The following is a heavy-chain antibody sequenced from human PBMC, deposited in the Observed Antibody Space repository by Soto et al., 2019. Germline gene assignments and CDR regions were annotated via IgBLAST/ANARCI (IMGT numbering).Heavy chain of an antibody. CDR2: IWYDGSNK. CDR1: GFTFSSYG. V-gene: IGHV3-33*08. Sequence: GGSLRLSCAASGFTFSSYGMHWVRQAPGKGLEWVAVIWYDGSNKYYADSVKGRFTISRDNSKNTLYLQMNSLRAEDTAVYYCARDRARSTSCFDYWGQGTLVTVSS. J-gene: IGHJ4*02. CDR3: ARDRARSTSCFDY. D-gene: IGHD2-2*01.